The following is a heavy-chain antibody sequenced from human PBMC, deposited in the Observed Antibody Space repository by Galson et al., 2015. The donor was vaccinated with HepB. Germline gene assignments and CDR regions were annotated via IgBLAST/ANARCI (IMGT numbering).Heavy chain of an antibody. CDR1: GGTFSSYG. CDR2: IIPTFGIA. V-gene: IGHV1-69*13. D-gene: IGHD6-13*01. CDR3: VRDNMGRIAAAVPNWFDP. J-gene: IGHJ5*02. Sequence: SVKVSCKASGGTFSSYGISWVRPAPGQGLEWMGGIIPTFGIANYAQRFQGRVTITADESTSTAYMELSSLRSEDTAVYYCVRDNMGRIAAAVPNWFDPWGQGTLVTVSS.